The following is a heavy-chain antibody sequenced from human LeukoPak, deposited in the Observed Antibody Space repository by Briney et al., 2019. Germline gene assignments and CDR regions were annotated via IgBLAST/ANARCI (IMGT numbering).Heavy chain of an antibody. CDR1: GYTFTSYG. J-gene: IGHJ6*02. V-gene: IGHV1-18*01. CDR2: ISAYNGNT. D-gene: IGHD2-2*01. CDR3: ARGYCSSTSCYRPYYYYGMDV. Sequence: ASVKVSCKASGYTFTSYGISWVRQAPGQGLEWMGWISAYNGNTNYAQKLQGRVTMTTDTSTSTAYMELRSLRSDDTAVYYCARGYCSSTSCYRPYYYYGMDVWGQGTTVTVSS.